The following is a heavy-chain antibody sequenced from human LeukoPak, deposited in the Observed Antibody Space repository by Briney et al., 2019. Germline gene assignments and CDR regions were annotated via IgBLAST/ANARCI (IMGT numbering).Heavy chain of an antibody. D-gene: IGHD2-15*01. CDR2: ILPIFGTA. Sequence: ASVKVSCKASGGTFSSYAISWVRQAPGQGLEWMGGILPIFGTANYAQKFQGRVTITTDESTSTAYMELSSMRSEDTALDYCARRSSCGCHIPPGTFDPWGQGTLVTVSS. J-gene: IGHJ5*02. CDR1: GGTFSSYA. CDR3: ARRSSCGCHIPPGTFDP. V-gene: IGHV1-69*05.